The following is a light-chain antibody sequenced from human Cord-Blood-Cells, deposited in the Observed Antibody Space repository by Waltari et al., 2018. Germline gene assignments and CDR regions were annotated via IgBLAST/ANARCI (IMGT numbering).Light chain of an antibody. CDR2: EVS. CDR1: SSDVGGYNY. V-gene: IGLV2-8*01. CDR3: SSYAGSNVV. Sequence: QSALTQPPSASGSPGQSVTIPCTGTSSDVGGYNYVSWYQHHSGKAPKLMIYEVSKRPSGVPGRFSGSKSGNTASLTVSGLQAEDEADYYCSSYAGSNVVFGGGTKLTVL. J-gene: IGLJ2*01.